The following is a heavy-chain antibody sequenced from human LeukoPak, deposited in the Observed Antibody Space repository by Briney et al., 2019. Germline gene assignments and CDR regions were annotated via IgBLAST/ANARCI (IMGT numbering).Heavy chain of an antibody. J-gene: IGHJ4*02. V-gene: IGHV4-34*01. CDR2: INHSGST. Sequence: SETLSLTCAVYGGSFSGYYWSWIRQPPGKGLEWIGEINHSGSTNYNPSLKSRVTISVDTSKNQFSLKLSSVTAADTAVYYCAREVAAAGLDYWGQGTLDTVSS. CDR1: GGSFSGYY. D-gene: IGHD6-13*01. CDR3: AREVAAAGLDY.